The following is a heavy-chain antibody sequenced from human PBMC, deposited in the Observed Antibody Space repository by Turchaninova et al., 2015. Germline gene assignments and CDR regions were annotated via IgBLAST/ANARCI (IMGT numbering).Heavy chain of an antibody. CDR1: GGSFSRYY. V-gene: IGHV4-34*01. Sequence: QVHLQQWGAGLLTPSETLSLTCPVYGGSFSRYYWSVIRQPPGKGPEWSGEINHSGSTNYNPSLKRRVTISVDTSKNQFSLKLSSVTAADTAVYYCARENPYCSGGSCYSGRVFFDYWGQGTLVTVSS. CDR2: INHSGST. CDR3: ARENPYCSGGSCYSGRVFFDY. J-gene: IGHJ4*02. D-gene: IGHD2-15*01.